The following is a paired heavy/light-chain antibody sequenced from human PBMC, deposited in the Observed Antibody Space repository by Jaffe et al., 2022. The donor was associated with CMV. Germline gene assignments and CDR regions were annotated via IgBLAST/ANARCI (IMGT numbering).Heavy chain of an antibody. CDR3: ARGDQSWSEFFDS. Sequence: QVQLVESGGGLVKPGGSLRLSCEASGFNFNDFYMAWIRQAPGKGLEFVVYISPNSGHRNYAESARGRFSIIRDNAKNSIYLQMNRLTVEDTAVYYCARGDQSWSEFFDSWGQGTLVSVST. D-gene: IGHD1-26*01. CDR1: GFNFNDFY. V-gene: IGHV3-11*06. CDR2: ISPNSGHR. J-gene: IGHJ4*02.
Light chain of an antibody. CDR1: QTVNNNY. Sequence: IVLTQSPGTLSLSPGERATLSCRASQTVNNNYLVWYQQRPGQAPRLLIYGASTRVTGIPDRFSGAGSGTDFTLTISRLEPEDFAEYYCQQYASSQLTFGGGTKVEIK. CDR3: QQYASSQLT. CDR2: GAS. J-gene: IGKJ4*01. V-gene: IGKV3-20*01.